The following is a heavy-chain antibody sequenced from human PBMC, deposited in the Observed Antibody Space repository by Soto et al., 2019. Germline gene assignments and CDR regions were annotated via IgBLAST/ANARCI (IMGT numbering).Heavy chain of an antibody. V-gene: IGHV3-66*01. CDR1: GFNVSSNY. CDR2: IYRDGRT. J-gene: IGHJ5*01. Sequence: GGSLRLSCAASGFNVSSNYMSWVRQAPGKGLEWLSVIYRDGRTYYADSVKGRFTVSRDSSENTLFLQINNLRAEDTAVYYCAGDPFQGFGSWGHGTLVTVSS. CDR3: AGDPFQGFGS.